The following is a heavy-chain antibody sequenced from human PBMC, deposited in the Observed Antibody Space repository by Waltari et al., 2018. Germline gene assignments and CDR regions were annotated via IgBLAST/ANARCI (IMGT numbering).Heavy chain of an antibody. V-gene: IGHV3-53*03. CDR3: ARAGLGSPSQWLQLFDS. J-gene: IGHJ4*02. Sequence: EVQLVESGGGLIQPGGSLRLSCAASGFIVGYNYMSWVRQAPGKGVEWVSVLHAGGATYYEDSVKGRFTISRDNSKNTLYLQMNNLRVEDTAVYFCARAGLGSPSQWLQLFDSWGQGTLVTVSS. CDR1: GFIVGYNY. CDR2: LHAGGAT. D-gene: IGHD5-18*01.